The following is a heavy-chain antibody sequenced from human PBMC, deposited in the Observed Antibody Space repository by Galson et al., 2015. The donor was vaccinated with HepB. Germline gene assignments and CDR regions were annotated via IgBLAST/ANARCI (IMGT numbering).Heavy chain of an antibody. J-gene: IGHJ6*02. CDR3: ARHAQPSGVVVVAATRYYYYYGMDV. CDR1: GYSFATQW. CDR2: IYPGDSDT. V-gene: IGHV5-51*01. Sequence: QSGAEVKKPGESLKISCKDSGYSFATQWIGWVRQMPGKGLEWMGIIYPGDSDTRYSPSFQGQVTISADKSISTAYLQWSSLKASDTAMYYCARHAQPSGVVVVAATRYYYYYGMDVWGQGTTVTVSS. D-gene: IGHD2-15*01.